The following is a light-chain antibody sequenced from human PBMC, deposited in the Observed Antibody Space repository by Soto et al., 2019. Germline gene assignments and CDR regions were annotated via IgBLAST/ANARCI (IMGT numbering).Light chain of an antibody. J-gene: IGLJ3*02. CDR3: SSYISSSTWV. CDR2: DVS. Sequence: QSALTQPASVSGSPGQSIAISYTGTSSDVGGYNYVSWYQQHPGKTPNLMIYDVSNRPSGVSNRFSGSKSGNTASLTISGLQAEDEADYYCSSYISSSTWVFGGGTKLTVL. V-gene: IGLV2-14*01. CDR1: SSDVGGYNY.